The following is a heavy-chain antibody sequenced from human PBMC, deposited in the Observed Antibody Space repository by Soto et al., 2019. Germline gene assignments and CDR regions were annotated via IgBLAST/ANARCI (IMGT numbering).Heavy chain of an antibody. CDR2: ISGSGDTT. Sequence: GGSLRLSCAASGFTFSSYAMSWVRQAPGKGLEWVSAISGSGDTTYYADSVKGRFTISRDNSKNTLYLQMNSLRAEDTAVYYCAKGGTVYSNSDSWGQGTLVTVS. D-gene: IGHD3-9*01. CDR1: GFTFSSYA. V-gene: IGHV3-23*01. CDR3: AKGGTVYSNSDS. J-gene: IGHJ4*02.